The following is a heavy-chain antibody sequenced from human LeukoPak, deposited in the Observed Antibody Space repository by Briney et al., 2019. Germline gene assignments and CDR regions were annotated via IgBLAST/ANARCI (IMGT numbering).Heavy chain of an antibody. Sequence: PSETLSPTCAVYGGSFSGYYWSWIRQPPGKGLEWIGEINHSGSTNYNPSLKSRVTISVDTSKNQFSLKLSSVTAADTAVYYCARRYGEGYYFDYWGQGTLVTVSS. J-gene: IGHJ4*02. D-gene: IGHD1-14*01. CDR1: GGSFSGYY. V-gene: IGHV4-34*01. CDR3: ARRYGEGYYFDY. CDR2: INHSGST.